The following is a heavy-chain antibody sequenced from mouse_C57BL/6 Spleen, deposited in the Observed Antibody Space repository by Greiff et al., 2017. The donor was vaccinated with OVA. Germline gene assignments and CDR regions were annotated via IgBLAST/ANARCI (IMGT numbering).Heavy chain of an antibody. CDR3: AREGTVVAPFAY. Sequence: EVQLQESGGGLVKPGGSLKLSCAASGFTFSSYAMSWVRQTPEKRLEWVATISDGGSYTYYPDNVKGRFTISRDNAKNNLYLQMSHLKSEDTAMYYCAREGTVVAPFAYWGQGTLVTVSA. CDR2: ISDGGSYT. J-gene: IGHJ3*01. D-gene: IGHD1-1*01. V-gene: IGHV5-4*01. CDR1: GFTFSSYA.